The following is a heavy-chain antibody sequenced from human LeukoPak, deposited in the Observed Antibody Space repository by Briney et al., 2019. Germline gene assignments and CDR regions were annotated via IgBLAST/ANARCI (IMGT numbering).Heavy chain of an antibody. D-gene: IGHD3-22*01. CDR2: IYYGRST. V-gene: IGHV4-39*01. CDR3: SGRGHDTGSYYYYFDY. CDR1: SGSISRSGYY. J-gene: IGHJ4*02. Sequence: SESLSLTCSVSSGSISRSGYYWGWIRQPPGQGLEWIGSIYYGRSTYYNPYLKSRVTRSVDTAKNHYALQSRSVTAADTAGNFCSGRGHDTGSYYYYFDYWGQGTLATVYS.